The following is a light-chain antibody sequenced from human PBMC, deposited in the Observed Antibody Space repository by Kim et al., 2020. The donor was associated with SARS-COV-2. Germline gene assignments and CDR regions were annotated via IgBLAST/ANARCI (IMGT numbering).Light chain of an antibody. Sequence: EMVMTQSPATLSVSQGERATLSCRASQNIRRNLAWYQQKPGQAPRLLIYGASTRATAFPARFSGSGSGTEFTLTISSLQSEDCAVYYCQEYDSWPLAFGGGTKVDIK. V-gene: IGKV3-15*01. CDR3: QEYDSWPLA. CDR2: GAS. J-gene: IGKJ4*01. CDR1: QNIRRN.